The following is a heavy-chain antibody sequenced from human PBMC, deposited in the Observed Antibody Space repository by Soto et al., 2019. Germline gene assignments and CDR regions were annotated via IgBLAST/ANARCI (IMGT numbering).Heavy chain of an antibody. J-gene: IGHJ4*02. V-gene: IGHV4-31*03. D-gene: IGHD2-2*01. CDR3: ARTRHVVVPAVRRKRGEYYFDY. CDR2: IYYNGRT. Sequence: SETLSLTCTVSGGSISSGGYYWSWIRQHPGKGLEWIGYIYYNGRTYYNPSLKSRVTVSADTSKNQFSLKLTSVTAADTAVYYWARTRHVVVPAVRRKRGEYYFDYWGQGTLVTVSS. CDR1: GGSISSGGYY.